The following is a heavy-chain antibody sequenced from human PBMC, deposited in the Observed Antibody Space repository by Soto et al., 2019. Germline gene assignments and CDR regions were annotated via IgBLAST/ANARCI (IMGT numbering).Heavy chain of an antibody. D-gene: IGHD2-2*01. CDR2: IIPIFGTA. V-gene: IGHV1-69*06. Sequence: SVKVSCKVSGGTFSSYAISWVRQAPGQGLEWMGGIIPIFGTANYAQKFQGRVTITADKSTSTAYMELSSLRSEDTAVYYCAGPIVVVPAATGYYYYGMDVWGQGTTVTVS. J-gene: IGHJ6*02. CDR3: AGPIVVVPAATGYYYYGMDV. CDR1: GGTFSSYA.